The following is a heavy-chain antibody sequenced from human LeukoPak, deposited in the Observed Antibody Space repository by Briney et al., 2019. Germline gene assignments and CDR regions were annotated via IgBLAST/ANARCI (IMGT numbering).Heavy chain of an antibody. J-gene: IGHJ6*03. CDR3: ARAFSGSGSYYSEMLYYYYYMDV. Sequence: SQTLSLTCAISGDSVSSNSAAWNWFRQSPSRGLEWLGRTYYRSKWYNDYAVSVKSRITINPDTSKNQISLKLNSVTAADTAVYYCARAFSGSGSYYSEMLYYYYYMDVWGKGTTVTISS. CDR2: TYYRSKWYN. CDR1: GDSVSSNSAA. D-gene: IGHD3-10*01. V-gene: IGHV6-1*01.